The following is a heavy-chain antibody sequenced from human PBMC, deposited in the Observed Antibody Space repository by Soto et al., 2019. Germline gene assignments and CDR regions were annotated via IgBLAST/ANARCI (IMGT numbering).Heavy chain of an antibody. CDR1: GDSISSTTHY. D-gene: IGHD2-21*02. Sequence: SETLSLTCTVSGDSISSTTHYWGWIRQSPGKGLEWIGNIHYSGSTFYNPSLRSRVSMSIDTSKDQFSLKLKSVTAADTALYFCARQRTSVVTQAYFDVWGPGSLVTVSS. J-gene: IGHJ4*02. CDR2: IHYSGST. V-gene: IGHV4-39*01. CDR3: ARQRTSVVTQAYFDV.